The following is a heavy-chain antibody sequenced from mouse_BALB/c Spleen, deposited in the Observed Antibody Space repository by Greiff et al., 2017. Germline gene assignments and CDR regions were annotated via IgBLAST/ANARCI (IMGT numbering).Heavy chain of an antibody. CDR1: GFTFSSYA. CDR2: ISSGGSYT. J-gene: IGHJ2*01. V-gene: IGHV5-9-4*01. Sequence: EVKLVESGGGLVKPGGSLKLSCAASGFTFSSYAMSWVRQSPEKRLEWVAEISSGGSYTYYPDTVTGRFTISRDNAKNTLYLEMSSLRSEDTAMYYCARDLYRYGFDYWGQGTTLTVSS. CDR3: ARDLYRYGFDY. D-gene: IGHD2-14*01.